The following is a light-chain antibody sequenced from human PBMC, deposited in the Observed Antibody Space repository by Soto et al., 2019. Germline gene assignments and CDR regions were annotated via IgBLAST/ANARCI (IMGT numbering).Light chain of an antibody. V-gene: IGKV3-15*01. Sequence: EIVMTQSPATLSVSPGGRATLSCRASQRISGTLAWYQQKPGQAPSLLIYGASTRAACFPPRLSGSGSGTDFTLTISSLQSEDFAVYYCQQYNNWQQRTFGQGTKVDIK. CDR3: QQYNNWQQRT. J-gene: IGKJ1*01. CDR2: GAS. CDR1: QRISGT.